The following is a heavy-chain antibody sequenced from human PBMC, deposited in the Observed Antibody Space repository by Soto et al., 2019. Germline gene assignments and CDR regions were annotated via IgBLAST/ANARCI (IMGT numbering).Heavy chain of an antibody. D-gene: IGHD5-12*01. Sequence: EVQLVETGGGLIQPGGSLRLSCAASGFTVSSNYMSWVRQAPGKGLEWVSVIYSGGSTYYADSVKGRFTISRDNSKNTLYLHMNSLRAEDTAVYYCASLRDGYKKYYFDYWGQGTLVTVSS. CDR2: IYSGGST. CDR1: GFTVSSNY. CDR3: ASLRDGYKKYYFDY. J-gene: IGHJ4*02. V-gene: IGHV3-53*02.